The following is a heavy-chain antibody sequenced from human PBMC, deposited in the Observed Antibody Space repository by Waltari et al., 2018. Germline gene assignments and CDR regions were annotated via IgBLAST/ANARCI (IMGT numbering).Heavy chain of an antibody. J-gene: IGHJ6*02. CDR1: GGSISSGIVY. CDR3: ARDEARYYDIMTGGGYYGLDV. V-gene: IGHV4-61*02. Sequence: QVQLQESGPGLVRPSQTLSLTCTVSGGSISSGIVYWTLTRQPAGKGLEWVGPIFTSGSTNYNPFLKSRVSFSLDTSENQFSLRLSSVTAADTAVYYCARDEARYYDIMTGGGYYGLDVWGQGTTVTVSS. CDR2: IFTSGST. D-gene: IGHD3-9*01.